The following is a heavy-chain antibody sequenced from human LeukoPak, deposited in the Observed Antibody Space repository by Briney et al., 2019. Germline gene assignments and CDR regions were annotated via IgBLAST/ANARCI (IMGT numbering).Heavy chain of an antibody. J-gene: IGHJ4*02. V-gene: IGHV3-23*01. CDR1: GFTFSSYA. CDR2: ISGSGGCT. CDR3: AKSIRYSSWYYFDY. Sequence: PGGSLRLSCAASGFTFSSYAMSWVRQAPGKGLEWVSAISGSGGCTYYADSVKGRFTISRDNSKNTLYLQMNSLRAEDTAVYYCAKSIRYSSWYYFDYWGQGTLVTVSS. D-gene: IGHD6-13*01.